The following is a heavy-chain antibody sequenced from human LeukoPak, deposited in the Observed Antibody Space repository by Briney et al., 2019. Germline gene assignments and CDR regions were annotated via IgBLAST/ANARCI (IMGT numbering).Heavy chain of an antibody. D-gene: IGHD3-10*01. CDR3: ARQNWNYFQHPEEFDY. CDR2: IWYDGSNK. V-gene: IGHV3-33*01. J-gene: IGHJ4*02. Sequence: PGGSLRPSCAASAFTFSSFGMHWVRQAPGKGLEWVAVIWYDGSNKYYADSVKGRFTISRDNSKNTLYLQMNSLRAEDTAVYYCARQNWNYFQHPEEFDYWGQGTLVTVSS. CDR1: AFTFSSFG.